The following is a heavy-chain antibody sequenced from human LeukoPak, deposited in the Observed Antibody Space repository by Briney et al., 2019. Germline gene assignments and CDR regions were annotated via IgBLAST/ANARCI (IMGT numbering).Heavy chain of an antibody. CDR3: ARGYDFWSGPFDY. Sequence: GGSLRLSCAASGFTFSSYGMHWVRQAPGKGLEWVAVIWYDGGNKYYADSVKGRFTISRDNSKNTLYLQMNSLRAEDTALYYCARGYDFWSGPFDYWGQGTLVTVSS. J-gene: IGHJ4*02. CDR1: GFTFSSYG. V-gene: IGHV3-33*03. CDR2: IWYDGGNK. D-gene: IGHD3-3*01.